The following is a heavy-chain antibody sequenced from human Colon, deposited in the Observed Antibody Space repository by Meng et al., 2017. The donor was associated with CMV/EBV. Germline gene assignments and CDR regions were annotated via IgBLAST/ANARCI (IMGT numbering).Heavy chain of an antibody. J-gene: IGHJ4*02. CDR2: ISSSGDET. CDR1: GLSFKSYA. Sequence: GESLKISCAFSGLSFKSYAMTWVRQAPGQGLEWVAVISSSGDETYYADSVQGRFIVSRDNAKSTLFLQINGLGAEDTAIYYYAKNLFVPPAIMSVFAPNDYWGQGMLVTVSS. V-gene: IGHV3-23*01. CDR3: AKNLFVPPAIMSVFAPNDY. D-gene: IGHD2-2*02.